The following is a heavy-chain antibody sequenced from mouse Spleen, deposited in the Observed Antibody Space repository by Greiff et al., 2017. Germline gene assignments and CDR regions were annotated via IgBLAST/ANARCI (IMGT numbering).Heavy chain of an antibody. CDR3: NADRAWFAY. J-gene: IGHJ3*01. Sequence: VQLKESGAELVRPGASVKLSCTASGFNIKDYYMHWVKQRPEQGLEWIGWIDPENGDTEYAPKFQGKATMTADTSSNTAYLQLSSLTSEDTAVYYCNADRAWFAYWGQGTLVTVSA. CDR2: IDPENGDT. V-gene: IGHV14-4*02. CDR1: GFNIKDYY.